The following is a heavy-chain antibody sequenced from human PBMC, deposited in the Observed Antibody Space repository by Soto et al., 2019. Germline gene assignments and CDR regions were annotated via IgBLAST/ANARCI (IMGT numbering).Heavy chain of an antibody. D-gene: IGHD6-13*01. CDR3: ARDSNHYGMDV. Sequence: SETLSLPWGVYGGSFRGYIWTWIRQTPGKGLQWIGQINHSGSANYNPSLQSRVTISVHTSNSQFSLELSSVTAADTAVYYCARDSNHYGMDVWGQGTTVTVSS. CDR2: INHSGSA. CDR1: GGSFRGYI. V-gene: IGHV4-34*01. J-gene: IGHJ6*02.